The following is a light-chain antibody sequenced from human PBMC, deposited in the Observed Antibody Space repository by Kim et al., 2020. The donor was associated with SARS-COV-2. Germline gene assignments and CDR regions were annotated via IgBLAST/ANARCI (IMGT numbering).Light chain of an antibody. CDR3: QAWDSSTV. Sequence: VSVAPEQTASITCSGDKLGDKYACWYQQKPGQAPVLVIYQDTKRPSGIPERFSGSNTGNTATLTISGTQAMDEADYYCQAWDSSTVFGTGTKVTVL. J-gene: IGLJ1*01. V-gene: IGLV3-1*01. CDR1: KLGDKY. CDR2: QDT.